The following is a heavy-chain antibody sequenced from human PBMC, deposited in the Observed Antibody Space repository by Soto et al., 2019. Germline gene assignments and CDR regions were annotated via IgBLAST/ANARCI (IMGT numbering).Heavy chain of an antibody. J-gene: IGHJ4*02. CDR3: AKDRYSSGWLPLDY. Sequence: TGGSLRLSCAASGFTFDDYAMHWVRQAPGKGLEWVSGISWNSGSIGYADSVKGRFTISRDNAKNSLYLQMNSLRAEDTALYYCAKDRYSSGWLPLDYWGQGTLVTVSS. CDR2: ISWNSGSI. CDR1: GFTFDDYA. V-gene: IGHV3-9*01. D-gene: IGHD6-19*01.